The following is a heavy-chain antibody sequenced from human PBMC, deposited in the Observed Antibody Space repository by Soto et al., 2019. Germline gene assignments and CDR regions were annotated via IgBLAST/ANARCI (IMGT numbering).Heavy chain of an antibody. J-gene: IGHJ6*04. D-gene: IGHD3-3*01. CDR3: ARESGKITIFGVVPPMDV. CDR1: GFTVSSNY. Sequence: GGSLRLSCAASGFTVSSNYMSWVRQAPGKGLEWVSVIYSGGSTYYADSVKGRFTISRHNSKNTLYLQMNGLRAEDTAVYYCARESGKITIFGVVPPMDVWGKGTTVTVSS. CDR2: IYSGGST. V-gene: IGHV3-53*04.